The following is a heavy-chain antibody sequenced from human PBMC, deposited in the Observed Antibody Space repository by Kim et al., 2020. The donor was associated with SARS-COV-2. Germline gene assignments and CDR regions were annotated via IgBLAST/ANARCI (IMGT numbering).Heavy chain of an antibody. D-gene: IGHD7-27*01. CDR3: ARDLTGDDY. Sequence: NGNTALAQTFQSRVTLTTNTSISTAYMELRNLRSEDTAVYYCARDLTGDDYWGQGTLVTVSS. V-gene: IGHV1-8*01. CDR2: NGNT. J-gene: IGHJ4*02.